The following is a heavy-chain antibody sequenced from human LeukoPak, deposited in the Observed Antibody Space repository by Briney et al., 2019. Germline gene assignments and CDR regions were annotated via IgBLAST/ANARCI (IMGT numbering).Heavy chain of an antibody. CDR3: ARNWNDPRPGLDY. Sequence: PGGSLRLSCAASGFTFSSYGMHWVRQAPGKGLEWVAFIRFDGSNKYYADSVKGRFTISRDNSKNTLYLQMNSLRAEDTAVYYCARNWNDPRPGLDYWGQGTLVTVSS. J-gene: IGHJ4*02. CDR1: GFTFSSYG. V-gene: IGHV3-30*02. D-gene: IGHD1-1*01. CDR2: IRFDGSNK.